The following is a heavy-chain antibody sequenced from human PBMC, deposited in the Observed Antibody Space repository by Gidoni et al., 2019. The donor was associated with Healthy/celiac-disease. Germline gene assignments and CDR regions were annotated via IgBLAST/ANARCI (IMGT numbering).Heavy chain of an antibody. CDR1: GYTFTGYY. CDR3: ARMYGYYGSGSYYNWFDP. J-gene: IGHJ5*02. CDR2: INPNSGGT. D-gene: IGHD3-10*01. V-gene: IGHV1-2*04. Sequence: QVQLVQSGAEVKKPGASVKVSCKASGYTFTGYYMHWVRQAPGQGLEWMGWINPNSGGTNYAQKFPGWVTMTRDTSISTAYMELSRLRSDDTAVYYCARMYGYYGSGSYYNWFDPWGQGTLVTVSS.